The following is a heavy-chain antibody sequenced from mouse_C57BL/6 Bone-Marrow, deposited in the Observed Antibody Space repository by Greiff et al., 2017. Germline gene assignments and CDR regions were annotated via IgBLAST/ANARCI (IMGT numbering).Heavy chain of an antibody. CDR2: IWSGGST. CDR1: GFSLTSYG. Sequence: QVQLQQSGPGLVQPSQSLSITCTVSGFSLTSYGVHWVRQSPGKGLEWLGVIWSGGSTDYNAAFISRLSISKDNSKSQVFFKMNSLQADDTAIYYCARNPTTDYYFDYWGQGTTLTVSS. J-gene: IGHJ2*01. D-gene: IGHD1-1*01. V-gene: IGHV2-2*01. CDR3: ARNPTTDYYFDY.